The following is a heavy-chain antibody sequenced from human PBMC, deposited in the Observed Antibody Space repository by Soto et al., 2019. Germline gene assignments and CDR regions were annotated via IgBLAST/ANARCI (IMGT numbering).Heavy chain of an antibody. Sequence: QLQLQESGPGLVKPSETLSLTCTVSGGSISIISYYWGWIRQPPGKGLEWIGSIYYSGSTDYNPSLTRRVTTSVDTAKNQFSRKLSSVTAADTAVYYCASSYCGGDCYKKWFDPWGQGTLVTVSS. D-gene: IGHD2-21*02. CDR2: IYYSGST. CDR3: ASSYCGGDCYKKWFDP. CDR1: GGSISIISYY. J-gene: IGHJ5*02. V-gene: IGHV4-39*01.